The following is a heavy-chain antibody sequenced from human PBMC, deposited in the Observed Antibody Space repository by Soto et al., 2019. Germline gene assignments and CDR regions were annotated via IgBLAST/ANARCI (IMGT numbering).Heavy chain of an antibody. CDR1: GFTFSSYW. CDR3: ERGSTMIRNGMDV. V-gene: IGHV3-74*01. D-gene: IGHD3-22*01. Sequence: GGSLRLSCAAPGFTFSSYWMHWVRQAPGKGLVWVSRINGDGSSTRYADSVKGRFTISRDNAKNTLYLQMNSLRAEDTAVYYCERGSTMIRNGMDVWGQGTTVTVSS. J-gene: IGHJ6*02. CDR2: INGDGSST.